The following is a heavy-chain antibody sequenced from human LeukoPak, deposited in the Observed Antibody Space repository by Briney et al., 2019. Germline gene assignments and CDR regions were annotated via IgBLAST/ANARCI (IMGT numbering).Heavy chain of an antibody. D-gene: IGHD3-16*01. CDR3: ARAMSTFGGVRNYFDS. CDR2: VSISSGTI. V-gene: IGHV3-48*04. CDR1: GFTFIGHN. Sequence: GGSLRLSCAASGFTFIGHNMNWVRQAPGKGLEWVSFVSISSGTIYYADSVKGRFRISRDDAKSSLDLEMNSLRAEDTAVYYCARAMSTFGGVRNYFDSWGQGTLVTVSS. J-gene: IGHJ4*02.